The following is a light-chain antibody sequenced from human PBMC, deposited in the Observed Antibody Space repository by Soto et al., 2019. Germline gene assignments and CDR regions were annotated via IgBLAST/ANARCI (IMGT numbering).Light chain of an antibody. CDR1: QSMGSN. CDR2: GAS. CDR3: QQYGSSPIT. V-gene: IGKV3-20*01. J-gene: IGKJ5*01. Sequence: EIVMTQSPATLSVSPGERATLSCRASQSMGSNVAWYQQKPGQAPRLLIHGASSRATGIPDRISGSGSGTDFTLTISRLEPEDFAVYYCQQYGSSPITFGQGTRLDI.